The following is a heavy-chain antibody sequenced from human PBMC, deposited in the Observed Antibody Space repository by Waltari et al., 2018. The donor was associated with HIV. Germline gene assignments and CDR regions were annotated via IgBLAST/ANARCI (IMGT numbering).Heavy chain of an antibody. J-gene: IGHJ5*02. Sequence: VQWVQSGAEVKKPGSSVRVSCKASGDTLSNYAVSWVRQAPGQGLEWLGRMLPRIAIAIHTENYQGRCKMNAEKSTKSAYMELGGTRSEDTALYSCTLGRIDDIRSGREDLGGFDPWGPGSLVTVSS. D-gene: IGHD3-3*01. CDR3: TLGRIDDIRSGREDLGGFDP. V-gene: IGHV1-69*04. CDR2: MLPRIAIA. CDR1: GDTLSNYA.